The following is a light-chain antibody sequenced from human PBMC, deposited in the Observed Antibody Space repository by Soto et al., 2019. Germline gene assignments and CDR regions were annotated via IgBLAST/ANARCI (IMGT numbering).Light chain of an antibody. CDR1: SSDVGGYNY. Sequence: QSALTQPPSASGSPGQSVTISCTGTSSDVGGYNYVSWYQQHPGKAPKLMIYEVSKRPSGVPDRFSGSKSGNTASLTVSGLQAEDEADYYCSSYAGSNVVFVGGTKLTVL. CDR2: EVS. CDR3: SSYAGSNVV. V-gene: IGLV2-8*01. J-gene: IGLJ2*01.